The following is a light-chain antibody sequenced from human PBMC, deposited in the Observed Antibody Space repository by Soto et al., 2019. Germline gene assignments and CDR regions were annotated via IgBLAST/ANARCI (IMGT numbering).Light chain of an antibody. CDR3: QQSYSTTWT. CDR2: AAS. CDR1: QGISTY. V-gene: IGKV1-39*01. J-gene: IGKJ1*01. Sequence: DSQMTQSLSSLSASVGDRVTITCRASQGISTYLNWYQQKPGKAPKLLIYAASSLQSGVPSRFSGSGSETDFTLTISSLQPEDFATYSCQQSYSTTWTFGQGTKVDIK.